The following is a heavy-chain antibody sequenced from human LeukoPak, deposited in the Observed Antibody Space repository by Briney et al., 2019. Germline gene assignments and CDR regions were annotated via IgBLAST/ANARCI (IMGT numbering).Heavy chain of an antibody. CDR3: ARSTIYSGSYHFDH. J-gene: IGHJ5*02. D-gene: IGHD1-26*01. CDR1: GGSISSYY. V-gene: IGHV4-4*07. Sequence: SETLSLTCTVSGGSISSYYWSWIRQPAGKGREWIGRIYTSGSTNYNPSLKSRVTMSVDTSKNQFSLKLSSVTAADTAVYYCARSTIYSGSYHFDHWGQGILVTVSS. CDR2: IYTSGST.